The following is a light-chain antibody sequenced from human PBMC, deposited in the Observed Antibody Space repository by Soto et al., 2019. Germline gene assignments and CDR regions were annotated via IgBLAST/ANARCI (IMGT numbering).Light chain of an antibody. CDR3: QQYNNWALT. Sequence: ETVITQSPATLSVSPGQGATLSCRASQRVGNGLALYQQKAGQAPRLLIYGASTRATAIPARFSASGSGTEFTLTITTLQSEDFAVDYCQQYNNWALTFGGGTKV. V-gene: IGKV3-15*01. CDR2: GAS. CDR1: QRVGNG. J-gene: IGKJ4*01.